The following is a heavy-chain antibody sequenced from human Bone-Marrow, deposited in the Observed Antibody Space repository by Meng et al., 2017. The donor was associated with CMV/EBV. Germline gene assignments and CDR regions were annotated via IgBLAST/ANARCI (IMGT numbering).Heavy chain of an antibody. Sequence: SWIRQPPGKGLEWLALIDWDDDKYYSTSLKTRLTISKDTSKNQVVLTMTNMDPVDTATYYCARTYYDFWSGYGDYYYYGMDVWGQGTTVTVSS. J-gene: IGHJ6*02. D-gene: IGHD3-3*01. CDR3: ARTYYDFWSGYGDYYYYGMDV. CDR2: IDWDDDK. V-gene: IGHV2-70*01.